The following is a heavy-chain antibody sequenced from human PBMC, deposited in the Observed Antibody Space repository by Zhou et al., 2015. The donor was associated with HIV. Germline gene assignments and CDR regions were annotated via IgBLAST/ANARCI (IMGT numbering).Heavy chain of an antibody. CDR3: ARDYYGSGSLHNGWGFLDI. D-gene: IGHD3-10*01. J-gene: IGHJ3*02. Sequence: QVQLVQSGAEVKKPGSSVKVSCKASGGTFSSYAISWVRQAPGQGLEWMGGIIPIFGTANYAQKFQGRVTITADESTSTAYMELSSLRSEDTAVYYCARDYYGSGSLHNGWGFLDIWGQGDNGHRLF. V-gene: IGHV1-69*01. CDR2: IIPIFGTA. CDR1: GGTFSSYA.